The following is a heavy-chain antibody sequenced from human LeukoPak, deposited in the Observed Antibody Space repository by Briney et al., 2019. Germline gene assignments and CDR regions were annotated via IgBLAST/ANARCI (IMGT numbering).Heavy chain of an antibody. J-gene: IGHJ4*02. Sequence: GGSLRLSCTASEFTVSSNYMSWVRQAPGKGLEWVSVIYSGGTTYYADSVKGRFTTSRDNSKNTLYLQMNSLRAEDTAVYYCARHSGAFDSWGQGTLVTVSS. CDR3: ARHSGAFDS. CDR1: EFTVSSNY. D-gene: IGHD6-19*01. CDR2: IYSGGTT. V-gene: IGHV3-53*01.